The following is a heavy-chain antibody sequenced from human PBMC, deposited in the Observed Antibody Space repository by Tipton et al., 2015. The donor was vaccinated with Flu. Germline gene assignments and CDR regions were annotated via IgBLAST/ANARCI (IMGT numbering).Heavy chain of an antibody. CDR3: ARASGSGTYVISDY. D-gene: IGHD3-10*01. V-gene: IGHV4-4*07. CDR2: IYTSGTS. CDR1: GDSMSSFY. J-gene: IGHJ4*02. Sequence: TLSLTCTASGDSMSSFYWSWIRQPAGKGLEFIGRIYTSGTSNYNPSLKSRVTMSIDTSKNQFSLKLNSVTAADTAVYYCARASGSGTYVISDYWGQGTLVTVSS.